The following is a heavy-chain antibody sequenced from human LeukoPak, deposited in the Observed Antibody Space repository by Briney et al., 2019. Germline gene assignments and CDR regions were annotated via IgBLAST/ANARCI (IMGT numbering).Heavy chain of an antibody. CDR2: ISYDGSNK. Sequence: GGPLRLSCAASGFTFSSYSMHWVRQAPGKGLEWVAVISYDGSNKYYADSVKGRFTLSRDNSKNMLNLQMNSLRAEDTAVYYCAREFGYNLDYWGQGTLVTVSS. CDR1: GFTFSSYS. D-gene: IGHD5-24*01. J-gene: IGHJ4*02. V-gene: IGHV3-30-3*01. CDR3: AREFGYNLDY.